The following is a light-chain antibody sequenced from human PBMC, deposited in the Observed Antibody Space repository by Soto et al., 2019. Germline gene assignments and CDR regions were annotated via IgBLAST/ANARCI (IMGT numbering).Light chain of an antibody. J-gene: IGKJ1*01. CDR1: QSVSSNY. CDR3: QQYGGSPVT. CDR2: GAS. Sequence: EIVLTQSPGTLSLSPGERATLSCRASQSVSSNYFAWYQQKPGQAPRLLIYGASSRATGIPDRFSGSGSGTDLTITISRLEPEDFEVYYCQQYGGSPVTFGQGTKVDIK. V-gene: IGKV3-20*01.